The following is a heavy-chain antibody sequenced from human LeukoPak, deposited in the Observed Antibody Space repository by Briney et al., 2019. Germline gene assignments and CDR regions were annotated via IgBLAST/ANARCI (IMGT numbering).Heavy chain of an antibody. V-gene: IGHV3-23*01. D-gene: IGHD3-10*01. Sequence: GGSLRLSCAASGFTFSSYAMSWVRQAPGKGLEWVSAISGSGGSTYYADSVKGRFTISRDNSKNTLYLQMNSLRAEDTAVYYCAKFPARMVRGVISLYYFDYWGQGTLVTVSS. CDR1: GFTFSSYA. CDR3: AKFPARMVRGVISLYYFDY. J-gene: IGHJ4*02. CDR2: ISGSGGST.